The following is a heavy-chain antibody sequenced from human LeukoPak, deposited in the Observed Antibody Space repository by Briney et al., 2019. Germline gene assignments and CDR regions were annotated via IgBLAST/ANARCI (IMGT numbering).Heavy chain of an antibody. CDR1: GFTFNRNA. CDR3: VRRGDASSGWGDHDF. V-gene: IGHV3-23*01. CDR2: IGGSGDKT. Sequence: EGSLRLSCAASGFTFNRNAISWVRQAPGKGLEWVSTIGGSGDKTFYADSVKGRFTISRDNSKNMVHLQMNSLTGEDTALYYCVRRGDASSGWGDHDFWGQGALVTVSS. J-gene: IGHJ4*02. D-gene: IGHD6-19*01.